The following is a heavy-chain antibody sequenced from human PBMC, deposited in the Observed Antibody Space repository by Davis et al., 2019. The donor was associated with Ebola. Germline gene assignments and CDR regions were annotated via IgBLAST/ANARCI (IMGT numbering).Heavy chain of an antibody. CDR3: ERARGGTEYDAFDI. D-gene: IGHD2-8*02. V-gene: IGHV1-2*02. Sequence: ASVPVSRLASGYTFSDYYIHWVRQAPGQGLEWMGWFNPKNGDINHAQKFQGRVTMTRDTSISTAYMELSRLSSADTAVYYCERARGGTEYDAFDIWGQGTMVTVSS. CDR1: GYTFSDYY. J-gene: IGHJ3*02. CDR2: FNPKNGDI.